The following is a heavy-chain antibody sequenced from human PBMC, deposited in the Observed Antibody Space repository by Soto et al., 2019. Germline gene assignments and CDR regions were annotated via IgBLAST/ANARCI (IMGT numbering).Heavy chain of an antibody. D-gene: IGHD3-10*01. CDR1: GGSISSGDYY. CDR2: IYYSGST. V-gene: IGHV4-30-4*01. J-gene: IGHJ4*02. Sequence: PSETLSITCTVSGGSISSGDYYWSWIRQPPGKGLEWIGYIYYSGSTYYNPSLKSRVTISVDTSKNQFSLKLSSVTAADTAVYYCARAPEEVLWFGESTYYFDYWGQGTLVTVSS. CDR3: ARAPEEVLWFGESTYYFDY.